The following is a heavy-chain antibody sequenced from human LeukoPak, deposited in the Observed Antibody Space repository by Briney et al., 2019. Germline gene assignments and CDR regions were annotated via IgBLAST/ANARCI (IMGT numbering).Heavy chain of an antibody. CDR2: IRSKANSYAT. Sequence: GGSLRLSCAASGFTFSGSAMHWVRQASGKGLEWVGRIRSKANSYATAYAASVKGRFTISRDDSKNTAYLQMNSLKTEDTAVYYCTRRPAAFDIWGQGTMVTVSS. V-gene: IGHV3-73*01. J-gene: IGHJ3*02. CDR3: TRRPAAFDI. CDR1: GFTFSGSA.